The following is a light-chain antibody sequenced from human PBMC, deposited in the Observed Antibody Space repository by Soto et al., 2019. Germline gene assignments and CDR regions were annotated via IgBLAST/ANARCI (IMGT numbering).Light chain of an antibody. V-gene: IGLV4-69*01. Sequence: QLVLTQAPSASASLGASVTLTCTLSSAHISYGIECHQQQPVKGPRYLLLLNSDGSHSKGDGIPDPCSGSASVASRYLTISQLESEDEYDYYCYTCGNGGVVFGGGTKLTVL. CDR1: SAHISYG. J-gene: IGLJ3*02. CDR3: YTCGNGGVV. CDR2: LNSDGSH.